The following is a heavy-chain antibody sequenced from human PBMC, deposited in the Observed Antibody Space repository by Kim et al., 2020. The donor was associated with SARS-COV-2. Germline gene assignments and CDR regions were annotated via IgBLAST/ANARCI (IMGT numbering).Heavy chain of an antibody. V-gene: IGHV3-23*01. CDR1: GFTFSNYA. J-gene: IGHJ3*02. Sequence: GGSLRLSCAASGFTFSNYAMNWVRQAPGKGLEWVSSIRGGGANPNYADSVKGRFTISRDNSKNTLYLQMNSLTGDDMAVYYCAKCLYNYGSDAFDIWGQGTLVTVSS. CDR2: IRGGGANP. CDR3: AKCLYNYGSDAFDI. D-gene: IGHD5-18*01.